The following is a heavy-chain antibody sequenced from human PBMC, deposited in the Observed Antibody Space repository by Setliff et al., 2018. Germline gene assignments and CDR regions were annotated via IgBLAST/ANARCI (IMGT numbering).Heavy chain of an antibody. Sequence: GGSLRLSCAVSGFTFSSYWMHWVRQAPGKGLVWVSRISPDGTITNYADSVKGRFTISRDNAKNTLYLQMNSLRGEDTAVYFCASIDWGENFYNTDVWGKGTTVTVSS. J-gene: IGHJ6*03. V-gene: IGHV3-74*01. CDR3: ASIDWGENFYNTDV. D-gene: IGHD7-27*01. CDR2: ISPDGTIT. CDR1: GFTFSSYW.